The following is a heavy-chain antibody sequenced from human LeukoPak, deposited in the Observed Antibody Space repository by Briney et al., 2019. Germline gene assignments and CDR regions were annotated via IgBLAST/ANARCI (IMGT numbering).Heavy chain of an antibody. CDR2: MNPKSGYT. V-gene: IGHV1-8*01. CDR3: VRVDGSPDF. CDR1: GYTFTSYG. J-gene: IGHJ4*02. D-gene: IGHD3-22*01. Sequence: GASVKVSCKASGYTFTSYGISWVRQATGQGLEWMGWMNPKSGYTGSAQQFQGRVTFTRSTSISTAYMELSSLRSEDTAVYYCVRVDGSPDFWGQGTLITVSS.